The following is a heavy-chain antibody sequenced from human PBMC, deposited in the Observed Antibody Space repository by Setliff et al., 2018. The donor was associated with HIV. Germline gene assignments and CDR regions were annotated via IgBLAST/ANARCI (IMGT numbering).Heavy chain of an antibody. CDR2: IYTNENT. CDR1: GGSISSGSYY. Sequence: KPSETLSLTCTVSGGSISSGSYYWSWIRQPAGKGLEWIGHIYTNENTNYNPSLKSRVTISVATSKNQFSLKLNSVTAADTAMYYCALGSSGYPFDHWGQGTLVTV. D-gene: IGHD3-22*01. CDR3: ALGSSGYPFDH. V-gene: IGHV4-61*09. J-gene: IGHJ4*02.